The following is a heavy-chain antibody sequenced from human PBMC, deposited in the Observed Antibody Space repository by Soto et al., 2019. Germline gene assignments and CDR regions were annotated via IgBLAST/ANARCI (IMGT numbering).Heavy chain of an antibody. CDR1: GFTFSSYS. J-gene: IGHJ4*02. V-gene: IGHV3-48*01. CDR3: ASEFGPYYDILTGYYLSLDY. D-gene: IGHD3-9*01. CDR2: ISSSSSTI. Sequence: GGSLRLSCAASGFTFSSYSMNWVRQAPGKGLEWVSYISSSSSTIYYADSVKGRFTISRDNAKNSLYLQMNSLRAEDTAVYYCASEFGPYYDILTGYYLSLDYWGQGTLVTVSS.